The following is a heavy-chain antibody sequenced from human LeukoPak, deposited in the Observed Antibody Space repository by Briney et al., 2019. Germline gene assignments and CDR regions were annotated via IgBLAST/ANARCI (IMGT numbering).Heavy chain of an antibody. CDR3: ARGRYLDY. V-gene: IGHV1-18*01. Sequence: GSVKVSCKASGYTFTSYGISWVRQAPGQGLEWMGWISAYNGYTNYAQKLQGRVTMTTDTSPSTAYLEVRSLRSDDPAVYYCARGRYLDYWGQGTLVTVSS. CDR1: GYTFTSYG. J-gene: IGHJ4*02. CDR2: ISAYNGYT.